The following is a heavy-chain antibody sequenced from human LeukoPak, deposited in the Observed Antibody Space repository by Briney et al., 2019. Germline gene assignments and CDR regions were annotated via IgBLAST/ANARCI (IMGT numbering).Heavy chain of an antibody. D-gene: IGHD3-22*01. CDR2: IKSKTDGGTT. CDR1: GFTFSNAW. V-gene: IGHV3-15*01. Sequence: PGGSLRLSCAASGFTFSNAWMSWVRQAPGKGLEWVGRIKSKTDGGTTDYAAPVKGRFTISRDDSKNTLYLQMNSLKTEDTAVYYCTTEIMPRYYYDSSGYPGVFDYWGQGTLVTVSS. CDR3: TTEIMPRYYYDSSGYPGVFDY. J-gene: IGHJ4*02.